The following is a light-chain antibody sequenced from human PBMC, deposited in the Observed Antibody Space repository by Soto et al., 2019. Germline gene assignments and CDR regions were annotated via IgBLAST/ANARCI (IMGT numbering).Light chain of an antibody. V-gene: IGLV2-23*01. CDR3: CSYARSSTSV. Sequence: QSVLTQPASVSGSPGQSITISCTGTSSDVGSYNLVSWYQQHPGKAPKLMIYKGSKRPSGVSNRFSGSKSGNTASLTVSGLQAEDEAHYYCCSYARSSTSVLGGGTQLTVL. J-gene: IGLJ3*02. CDR2: KGS. CDR1: SSDVGSYNL.